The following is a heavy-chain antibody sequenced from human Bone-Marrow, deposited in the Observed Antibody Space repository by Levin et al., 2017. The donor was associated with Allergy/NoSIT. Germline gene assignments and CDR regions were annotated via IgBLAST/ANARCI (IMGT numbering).Heavy chain of an antibody. CDR3: ARGIGGMPAALDVDTAMVDYYYYGMDV. V-gene: IGHV4-34*01. CDR2: INHSGST. CDR1: DGSFSGYY. J-gene: IGHJ6*02. D-gene: IGHD5-18*01. Sequence: SETLSLTCAVYDGSFSGYYWSWIRQPPGKGLEWIGEINHSGSTNYNPSLKSRVTISVDTSKNQFSLKLSSVTAADTAVYYCARGIGGMPAALDVDTAMVDYYYYGMDVWGQGTTVTVSS.